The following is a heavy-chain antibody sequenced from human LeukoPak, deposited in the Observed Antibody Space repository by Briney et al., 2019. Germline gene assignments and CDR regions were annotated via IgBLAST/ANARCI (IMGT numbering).Heavy chain of an antibody. CDR1: GYIFTDYY. J-gene: IGHJ4*02. CDR2: INPNSGGT. Sequence: ASVKVSCKASGYIFTDYYMHWVRQAPGQELGWMGRINPNSGGTNYAQKFQGRVTMTRDTSISTAYTELSSLRSEDTATYYCARDQRNYYDSSGYLYWGQGTLVTVSS. CDR3: ARDQRNYYDSSGYLY. D-gene: IGHD3-22*01. V-gene: IGHV1/OR15-1*02.